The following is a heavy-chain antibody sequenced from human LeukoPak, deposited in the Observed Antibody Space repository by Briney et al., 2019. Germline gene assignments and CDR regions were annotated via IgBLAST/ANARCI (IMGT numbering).Heavy chain of an antibody. CDR3: ARDVEAYCGGDCYSDY. D-gene: IGHD2-21*02. CDR2: IKGSGDST. J-gene: IGHJ4*02. V-gene: IGHV3-23*01. CDR1: GFTFSSYA. Sequence: PGGSLRLSCAASGFTFSSYAMSWVRQAPGKGLEWVSAIKGSGDSTYYAGSVKGRFTISRDNSKNTLYLQMNSLRAEDTAVYYCARDVEAYCGGDCYSDYWGQGTLVTVSS.